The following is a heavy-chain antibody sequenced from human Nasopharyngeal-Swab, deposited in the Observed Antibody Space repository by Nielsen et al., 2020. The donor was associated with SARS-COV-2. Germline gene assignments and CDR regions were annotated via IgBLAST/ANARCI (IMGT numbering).Heavy chain of an antibody. V-gene: IGHV4-4*07. J-gene: IGHJ6*02. CDR2: IYASGST. Sequence: GSLRLSCTVSGGSISSYYWSWIRQPAGKGLEWIGRIYASGSTNYNPSLKSRVTISVDTSKNQFSLKLSSVTAADTAVYYCARVITMVRGVIIRHYGMDVWGQGTTVTVSS. CDR3: ARVITMVRGVIIRHYGMDV. CDR1: GGSISSYY. D-gene: IGHD3-10*01.